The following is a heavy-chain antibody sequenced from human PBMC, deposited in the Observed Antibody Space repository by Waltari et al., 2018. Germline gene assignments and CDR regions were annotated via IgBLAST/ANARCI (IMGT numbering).Heavy chain of an antibody. D-gene: IGHD6-13*01. CDR1: GFTFSSYA. V-gene: IGHV3-23*04. CDR3: AKHVGHSSSYYDY. Sequence: EVQLVESGGGLVQPGGSLRLSCAASGFTFSSYAMSWVRQAPGKGLEWVSSIRGSGGSTYYADSVKGRFTISRDNSKNTMYLQMNSLRAEDTAVYYCAKHVGHSSSYYDYWGQGTLVTVSS. CDR2: IRGSGGST. J-gene: IGHJ4*02.